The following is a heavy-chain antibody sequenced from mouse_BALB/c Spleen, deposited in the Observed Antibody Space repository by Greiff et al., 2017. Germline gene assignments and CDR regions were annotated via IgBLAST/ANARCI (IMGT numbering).Heavy chain of an antibody. CDR1: GFTFSSYA. J-gene: IGHJ2*01. V-gene: IGHV5-6-5*01. CDR2: ISSGGST. CDR3: AREGGTTAYFDY. D-gene: IGHD1-2*01. Sequence: EVQLVESGGGLVKPGGSLKLSCAASGFTFSSYAMSWVRQTPEKRLEWVASISSGGSTYYPDSVKGRFTISRDNARNILYLQMSSLRSEDTAMYYCAREGGTTAYFDYWGQGTTRTVSS.